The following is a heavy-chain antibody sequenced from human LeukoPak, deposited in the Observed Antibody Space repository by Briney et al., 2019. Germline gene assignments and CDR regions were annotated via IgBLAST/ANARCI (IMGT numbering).Heavy chain of an antibody. CDR1: GFTFSNAW. CDR2: IQSKTDGGTT. D-gene: IGHD3-10*01. V-gene: IGHV3-15*01. CDR3: TTEGGFGEFLDSIDY. J-gene: IGHJ4*02. Sequence: PGRCLRLSCAASGFTFSNAWMSWVRQPPGEGLEWVGRIQSKTDGGTTNYAAPVKGRFPISRDDSKNTLCLQMNGLKTEDTAVYYCTTEGGFGEFLDSIDYWGPGTLVRLSS.